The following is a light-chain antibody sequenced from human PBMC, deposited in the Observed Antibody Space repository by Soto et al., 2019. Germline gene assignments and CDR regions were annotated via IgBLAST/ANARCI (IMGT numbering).Light chain of an antibody. CDR1: QSVSRY. J-gene: IGKJ1*01. CDR3: QQRSTWPTA. Sequence: EIVLTQSPATLSLSPGERATLSCRASQSVSRYLVWYQQKPGQAPRLLIYDTSNRATGIPARFSGSGSGTDFTLTNSSLEPEDFAVYYCQQRSTWPTAFGQGTKVEI. V-gene: IGKV3-11*01. CDR2: DTS.